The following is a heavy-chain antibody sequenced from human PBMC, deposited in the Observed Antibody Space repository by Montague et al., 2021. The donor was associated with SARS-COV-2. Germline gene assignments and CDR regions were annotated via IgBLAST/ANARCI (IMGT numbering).Heavy chain of an antibody. J-gene: IGHJ6*03. D-gene: IGHD3-10*01. CDR2: IHHGGST. Sequence: SETLSLTCAVHGGSFSTYSWNWIRQPPGKGLEWIGEIHHGGSTNYNPSLKSRVTISADTSKNQFSLKLTSVAAADTAVYYCARLGGGVVPSPILGVGPYYSYYYGDVWGKGTTVTFSS. CDR3: ARLGGGVVPSPILGVGPYYSYYYGDV. CDR1: GGSFSTYS. V-gene: IGHV4-34*01.